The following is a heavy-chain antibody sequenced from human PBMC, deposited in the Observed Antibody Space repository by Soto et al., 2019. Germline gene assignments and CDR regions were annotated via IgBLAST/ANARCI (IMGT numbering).Heavy chain of an antibody. D-gene: IGHD3-9*01. V-gene: IGHV3-23*01. Sequence: PGGSLRLSCSVSGFPFSNYAMSWVRQAPGKGLEWVSSTSGGGGGTHYADSMKGRFTISRDNSKNTLHLEMSRLRADDTAVYYCAKGSQYDILTASSAFDSWGQGTLLTVS. J-gene: IGHJ4*02. CDR1: GFPFSNYA. CDR2: TSGGGGGT. CDR3: AKGSQYDILTASSAFDS.